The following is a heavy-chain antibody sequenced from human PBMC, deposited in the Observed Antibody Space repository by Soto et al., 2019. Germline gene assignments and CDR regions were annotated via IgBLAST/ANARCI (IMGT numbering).Heavy chain of an antibody. J-gene: IGHJ4*02. Sequence: QVQLQESGPGLVKPSQTLSLTCTVSGGSISSGGYYWSWIRQHPGKGLEWIGYIYYSGSTYYNPSHKSRVTISVDTSKNQFPLKLSSVTAADTAVYYCARGGIAAAAPPDYWGQGTLVTVSS. V-gene: IGHV4-31*03. CDR1: GGSISSGGYY. CDR3: ARGGIAAAAPPDY. CDR2: IYYSGST. D-gene: IGHD6-13*01.